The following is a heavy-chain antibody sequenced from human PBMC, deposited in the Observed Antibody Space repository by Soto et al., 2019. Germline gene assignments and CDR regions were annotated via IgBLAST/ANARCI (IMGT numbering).Heavy chain of an antibody. D-gene: IGHD6-13*01. CDR1: GYDFTHYW. CDR2: IYPGDSDT. CDR3: AKGVISSSWYMGTAYFDY. V-gene: IGHV5-51*01. J-gene: IGHJ4*02. Sequence: GESLKISCKGSGYDFTHYWIAWVRQTPGKGLEWMGVIYPGDSDTKYSPSFQGQVTISADKSIDTAYLQRSGLRAEDTAVYYCAKGVISSSWYMGTAYFDYWGQGTLVTVSS.